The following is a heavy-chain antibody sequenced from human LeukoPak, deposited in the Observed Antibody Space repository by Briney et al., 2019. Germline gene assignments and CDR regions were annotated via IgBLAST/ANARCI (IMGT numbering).Heavy chain of an antibody. CDR1: GFTFSSYA. CDR3: ARGRWLLRNDAFDI. CDR2: ISYDGSNK. D-gene: IGHD2-21*01. J-gene: IGHJ3*02. Sequence: PGGSLRLPCAASGFTFSSYAMHWVRQAPGKGLEWVAVISYDGSNKYYADSVKGRFTISRDNSKNTLYLQMNSLRAEDTAVYYCARGRWLLRNDAFDIWGQGTMVTVSS. V-gene: IGHV3-30-3*01.